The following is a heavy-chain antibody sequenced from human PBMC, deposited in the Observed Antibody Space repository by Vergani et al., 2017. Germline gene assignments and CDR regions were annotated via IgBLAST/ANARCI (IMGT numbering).Heavy chain of an antibody. CDR2: ISYDGSNK. D-gene: IGHD3-10*01. CDR3: AKPGFPFDY. Sequence: QVQLVESGGGVVQPGRSLRLSCAASGFTFSSYGMHWVRQAPGKGLEWVAVISYDGSNKYYADSVKGRFTISRDNSKNTLYLQMNSLRAEDTAVYYCAKPGFPFDYWGQGTLVTVSS. J-gene: IGHJ4*02. CDR1: GFTFSSYG. V-gene: IGHV3-30*18.